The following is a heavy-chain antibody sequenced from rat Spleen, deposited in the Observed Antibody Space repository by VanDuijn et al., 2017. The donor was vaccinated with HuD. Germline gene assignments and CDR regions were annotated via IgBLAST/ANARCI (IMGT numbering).Heavy chain of an antibody. V-gene: IGHV5S13*01. CDR3: GKDMNYYSTYPFYVMGA. CDR2: ISTGGGYT. CDR1: GFTFSDYG. D-gene: IGHD1-2*01. Sequence: EVQLVESGGGLVQPGGSLKLSCTVSGFTFSDYGMAWVRQTPTKGLEWVASISTGGGYTYYPDSVKGRFTISRDNAENTVYLQMNSLRSEDTATYFCGKDMNYYSTYPFYVMGAWGQGTSVTVSS. J-gene: IGHJ4*01.